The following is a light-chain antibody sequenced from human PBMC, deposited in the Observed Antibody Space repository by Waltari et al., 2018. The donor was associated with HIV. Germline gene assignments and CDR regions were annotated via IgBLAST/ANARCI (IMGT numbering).Light chain of an antibody. Sequence: SYELTQPPSVSVSPGQTARVTCSGDALPKRYAYWYQQRPGQAPVLLIFRDTERPSGIPERFSSSSSGTTVTLTIRAVQAEDEADYDCQSTDSSGVYWVFGGGTTLTVL. CDR1: ALPKRY. CDR3: QSTDSSGVYWV. V-gene: IGLV3-25*03. CDR2: RDT. J-gene: IGLJ3*02.